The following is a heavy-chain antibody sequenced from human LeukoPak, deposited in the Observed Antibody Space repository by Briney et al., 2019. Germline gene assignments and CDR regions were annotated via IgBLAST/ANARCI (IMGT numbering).Heavy chain of an antibody. CDR2: VHYSGTA. V-gene: IGHV4-39*01. D-gene: IGHD2-21*02. J-gene: IGHJ4*02. Sequence: SETLSLTCSVSGGSIISSRDHWDWIRQPPGKGLEGIASVHYSGTAYYNPSLRSRVTISVDTSKNQFSLKVTSVTAADTAAYYCARRLHYYDYWGQGTLVSVSS. CDR3: ARRLHYYDY. CDR1: GGSIISSRDH.